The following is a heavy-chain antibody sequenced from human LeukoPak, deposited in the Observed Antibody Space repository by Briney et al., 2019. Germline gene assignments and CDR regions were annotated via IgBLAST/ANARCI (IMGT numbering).Heavy chain of an antibody. CDR3: ARDRWPLVFDI. CDR1: GFTFSDYY. V-gene: IGHV3-11*01. CDR2: ISSSGSTI. Sequence: GGSPRLSCAASGFTFSDYYMNWIRQAPGKGLEWVSYISSSGSTIYYADSVKGRFTISRDNAKNSLYLQMNSLRAEDTAVYYCARDRWPLVFDIWGQGTMVTVSS. J-gene: IGHJ3*02. D-gene: IGHD2-15*01.